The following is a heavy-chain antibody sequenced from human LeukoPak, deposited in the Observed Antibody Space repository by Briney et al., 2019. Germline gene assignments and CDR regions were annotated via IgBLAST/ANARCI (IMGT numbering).Heavy chain of an antibody. CDR1: GFTFSTYA. CDR3: ARYGVSSSTSYIDF. CDR2: ITGDSAYI. J-gene: IGHJ4*02. Sequence: PGGSLRLSCAASGFTFSTYAMNWVRQAPGEGLKWVSCITGDSAYIYYADSVKGRFTISRDNAKNSPYLQMNSRRAEDTAVYYCARYGVSSSTSYIDFWGQGTLVTVSS. D-gene: IGHD2-2*01. V-gene: IGHV3-21*01.